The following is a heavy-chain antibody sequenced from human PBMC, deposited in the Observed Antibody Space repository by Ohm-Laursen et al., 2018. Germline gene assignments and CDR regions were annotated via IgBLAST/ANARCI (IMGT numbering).Heavy chain of an antibody. CDR1: GGSISPHY. J-gene: IGHJ4*02. D-gene: IGHD5-18*01. Sequence: GTLSLTSMGSGGSISPHYWSWNRQPPGKGLDWIGEINHSGSTNYNPSLNSRITISVDTTKNQFSLKLSSVPAADTAVYYWARDPGGGYSYGNFDYWGQGTLVTVSS. CDR3: ARDPGGGYSYGNFDY. V-gene: IGHV4-34*01. CDR2: INHSGST.